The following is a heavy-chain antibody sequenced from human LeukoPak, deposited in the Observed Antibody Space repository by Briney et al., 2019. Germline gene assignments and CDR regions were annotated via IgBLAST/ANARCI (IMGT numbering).Heavy chain of an antibody. CDR1: GGSISSSSYA. J-gene: IGHJ6*03. CDR2: IYYSASS. CDR3: EREITWHMDV. Sequence: SETLSLTCTVSGGSISSSSYAWVWIRQPPGVELEWIGGIYYSASSYYNPSLKSRVTISVDTSKNQFSLKLSSVTAADKAVYCCEREITWHMDVWGKGPTVTVS. D-gene: IGHD1-14*01. V-gene: IGHV4-39*07.